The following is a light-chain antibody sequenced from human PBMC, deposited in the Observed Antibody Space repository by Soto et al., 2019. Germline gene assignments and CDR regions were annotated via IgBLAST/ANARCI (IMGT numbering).Light chain of an antibody. J-gene: IGKJ2*01. V-gene: IGKV3-11*01. CDR3: KQRSNWPPGYT. CDR1: QSVSSY. CDR2: DAS. Sequence: EIVLTQSPATLSLSPGERATLSCRASQSVSSYLAWYQQKPGQAPRLLIYDASNRATGIPARFSGSGSGTDFTLTISRLEPEDFAVYYCKQRSNWPPGYTFGQGTKLEIK.